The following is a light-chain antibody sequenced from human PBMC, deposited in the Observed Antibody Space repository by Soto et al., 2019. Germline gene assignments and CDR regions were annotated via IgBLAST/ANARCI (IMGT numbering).Light chain of an antibody. CDR2: EGS. J-gene: IGLJ2*01. Sequence: QSALTQPASVSGSPGQSITISCSGTSSDVGSYNLVSWYQLHPGKAPKLMIYEGSKRPSGVSNRFSGSKSGNTASLTISGLQAEDEADYYCCSYAGTYTYVIFGGGTKLTVL. CDR1: SSDVGSYNL. CDR3: CSYAGTYTYVI. V-gene: IGLV2-23*01.